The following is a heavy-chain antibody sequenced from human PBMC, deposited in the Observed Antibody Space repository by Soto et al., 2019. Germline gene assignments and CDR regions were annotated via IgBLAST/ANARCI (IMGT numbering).Heavy chain of an antibody. CDR2: MNPNSGNT. V-gene: IGHV1-8*01. Sequence: QVQLVQSGAEVKKPGASVKVSCKASGYTFTSYDINWVRQATGQGLEWMGWMNPNSGNTGYAQKFQGKVTMTRHTSTSTAHMELSSLRSEDTAVYYCARCNDILTGLNWFDPLGQGTLVTVSS. CDR3: ARCNDILTGLNWFDP. CDR1: GYTFTSYD. J-gene: IGHJ5*02. D-gene: IGHD3-9*01.